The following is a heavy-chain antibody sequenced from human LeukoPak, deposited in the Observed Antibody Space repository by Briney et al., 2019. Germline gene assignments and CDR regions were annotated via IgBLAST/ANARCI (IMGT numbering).Heavy chain of an antibody. J-gene: IGHJ4*02. CDR1: GYSFTSYG. Sequence: ASLKVSCKASGYSFTSYGINWVRQAPGQGLEWMGWISVYNGYTNYAQRLQGRVTLTTDTSTTTAYMELRSLRSDDTAVYYCARGGSFGTYWGQGSLVTVSS. CDR2: ISVYNGYT. V-gene: IGHV1-18*01. D-gene: IGHD3-10*01. CDR3: ARGGSFGTY.